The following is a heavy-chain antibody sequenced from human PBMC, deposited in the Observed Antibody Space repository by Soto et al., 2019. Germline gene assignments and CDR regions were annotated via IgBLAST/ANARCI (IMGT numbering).Heavy chain of an antibody. V-gene: IGHV1-69*14. Sequence: QVQLAQSGAEVRQPASSVKVSCKTSGATFSSYAITWVRQAPGQGLEWMGGIVPTVDTSTYAQKFQGRVTITADKFTNTVYMELSSLRSDDTAVYYCVRVVAIPGYPDNWGQGTMVTVSS. CDR1: GATFSSYA. D-gene: IGHD5-12*01. CDR3: VRVVAIPGYPDN. CDR2: IVPTVDTS. J-gene: IGHJ4*02.